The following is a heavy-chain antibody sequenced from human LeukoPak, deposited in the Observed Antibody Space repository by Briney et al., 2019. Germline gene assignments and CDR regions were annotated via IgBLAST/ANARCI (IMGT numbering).Heavy chain of an antibody. J-gene: IGHJ2*01. CDR2: IYYSGST. V-gene: IGHV4-59*03. D-gene: IGHD6-19*01. CDR3: ASRKGMYSSGWYAPSYWYFDL. CDR1: GGSLSSYF. Sequence: SETLSLTCTVCGGSLSSYFWSWIRQPPGKGLEWIGYIYYSGSTNYNPSLKSRVTISVDTSKNQFSLKLSSVTAADTAVYDWASRKGMYSSGWYAPSYWYFDLWGRGTLVTVSS.